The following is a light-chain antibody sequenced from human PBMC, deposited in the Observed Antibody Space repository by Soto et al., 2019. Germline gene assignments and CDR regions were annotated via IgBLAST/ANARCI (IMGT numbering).Light chain of an antibody. CDR1: SSDIGEYNY. CDR2: AVT. Sequence: QSALTQPASVSGSPGQLITISCIGSSSDIGEYNYVSWYQQHPNKAPKLMIFAVTNRPSGIPRRFSGSKSGNSASLTISGLQPEDEADYYCASYTSTSTLVFGGGTKVTVL. J-gene: IGLJ2*01. CDR3: ASYTSTSTLV. V-gene: IGLV2-14*01.